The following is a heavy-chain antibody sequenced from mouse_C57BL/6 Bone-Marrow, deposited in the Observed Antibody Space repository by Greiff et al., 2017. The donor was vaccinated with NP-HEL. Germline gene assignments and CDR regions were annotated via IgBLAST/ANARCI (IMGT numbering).Heavy chain of an antibody. V-gene: IGHV3-3*01. Sequence: EVNLVESGPSLVRPSQTLSINSDCYWIWIRQFPGNKLEYIGYTFYSGITYYNPSLESRTYITRDTSKNQFSLKLSSVTTEDTATYYCAASPLLFYAMDYWGQGTSVTVSS. CDR1: INSDCY. J-gene: IGHJ4*01. CDR2: TFYSGIT. CDR3: AASPLLFYAMDY. D-gene: IGHD2-1*01.